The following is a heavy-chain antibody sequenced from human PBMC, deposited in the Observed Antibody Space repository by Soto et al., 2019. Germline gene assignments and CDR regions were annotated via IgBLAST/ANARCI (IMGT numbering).Heavy chain of an antibody. Sequence: GGSLRLSCAASGFTFSNYAMHWVRQAPGKGLEWVALISYGGSNQYYTDSVKGRFTISRDNSKNTLYLQMNSLRAEDTAVYYCARDYPLIAVAGTIYYGMDVWGQGTTVTVSS. CDR2: ISYGGSNQ. CDR1: GFTFSNYA. D-gene: IGHD6-19*01. J-gene: IGHJ6*02. CDR3: ARDYPLIAVAGTIYYGMDV. V-gene: IGHV3-30*04.